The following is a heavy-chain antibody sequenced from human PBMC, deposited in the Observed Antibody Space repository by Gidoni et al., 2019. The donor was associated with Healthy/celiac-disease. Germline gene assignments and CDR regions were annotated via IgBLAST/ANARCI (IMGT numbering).Heavy chain of an antibody. CDR2: IYSGGST. Sequence: EVQLVESGGGLVQPGGSLRLSCAASGFTVRSTDMSWVRQAPGKGLEWVSVIYSGGSTYYADSVKGRFTISRDNSKNTLYLQMNSLRAEDTAVYYCARGERWLQSSFDYWGQGTLVTVSS. V-gene: IGHV3-66*01. CDR1: GFTVRSTD. CDR3: ARGERWLQSSFDY. J-gene: IGHJ4*02. D-gene: IGHD5-12*01.